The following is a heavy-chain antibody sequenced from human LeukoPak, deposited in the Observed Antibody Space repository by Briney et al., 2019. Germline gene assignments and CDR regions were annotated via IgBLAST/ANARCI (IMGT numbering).Heavy chain of an antibody. D-gene: IGHD6-13*01. CDR2: ISGSGGST. CDR3: AKDPRYSSSWYGDY. Sequence: GGSLRLSCAASGFTFSSYAMSWVRQAPGKGLEWVSAISGSGGSTYYADSVKGRFTISRDNSKNTLYLQMNSLRAEDTAVYYCAKDPRYSSSWYGDYWGQGTLVTVSS. CDR1: GFTFSSYA. V-gene: IGHV3-23*01. J-gene: IGHJ4*02.